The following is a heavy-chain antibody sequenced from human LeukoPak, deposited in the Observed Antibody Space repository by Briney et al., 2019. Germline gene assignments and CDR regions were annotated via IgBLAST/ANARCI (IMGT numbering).Heavy chain of an antibody. J-gene: IGHJ3*02. Sequence: QPGGSLRLSCAASGFTFSSYGMHWVRQAPGKGLEWVAVIWYDGSNKYYADSVKGRFTISRDNSKNTLYLQMNSLRAEDTAVYYCARGTSLTNYYDSSGYYDPDGAFDIWGQGTMVTVSS. CDR2: IWYDGSNK. V-gene: IGHV3-33*01. CDR3: ARGTSLTNYYDSSGYYDPDGAFDI. D-gene: IGHD3-22*01. CDR1: GFTFSSYG.